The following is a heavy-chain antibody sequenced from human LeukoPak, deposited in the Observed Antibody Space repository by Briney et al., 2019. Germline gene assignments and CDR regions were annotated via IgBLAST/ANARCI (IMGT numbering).Heavy chain of an antibody. CDR3: ARDPYSGNYGTYYYYYMDV. Sequence: GSLRLSCAASGFTFDDYGMSWVRQAPGKGLEWVANIKQDGSEKYYVDSVKGRFTISRDNAKNSLYLQMDSLGPEDTAVYYCARDPYSGNYGTYYYYYMDVWGKGTTVTISS. J-gene: IGHJ6*03. CDR2: IKQDGSEK. V-gene: IGHV3-7*01. D-gene: IGHD1-26*01. CDR1: GFTFDDYG.